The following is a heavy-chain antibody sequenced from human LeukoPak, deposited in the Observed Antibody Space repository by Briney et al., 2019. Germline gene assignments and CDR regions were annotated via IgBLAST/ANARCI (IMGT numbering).Heavy chain of an antibody. Sequence: GESLKISCKGSGYSFTSYWIGWVRQMPGKGLEGMGIIYPGDSDTRYSPSFQGQGTISADKSISTAYLQWSSLKASDTAMYYCARKPKGSIAAFDYWGQGTLVTVSS. CDR3: ARKPKGSIAAFDY. CDR2: IYPGDSDT. V-gene: IGHV5-51*01. J-gene: IGHJ4*02. D-gene: IGHD6-6*01. CDR1: GYSFTSYW.